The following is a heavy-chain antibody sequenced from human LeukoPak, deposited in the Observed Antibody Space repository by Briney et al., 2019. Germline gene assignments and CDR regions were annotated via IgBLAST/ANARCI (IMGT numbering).Heavy chain of an antibody. CDR3: AKVGLTYSSTWYTPDY. V-gene: IGHV3-23*01. D-gene: IGHD6-13*01. Sequence: GGSLRLSCAVSGFTLRSHAMSWVRQAPGKGLEWVSAISGSGGSTYYADSVKGRFTISRDNSKNTLYLQMNSLRAEDTAVYYCAKVGLTYSSTWYTPDYWGQGTLVTVSS. J-gene: IGHJ4*02. CDR2: ISGSGGST. CDR1: GFTLRSHA.